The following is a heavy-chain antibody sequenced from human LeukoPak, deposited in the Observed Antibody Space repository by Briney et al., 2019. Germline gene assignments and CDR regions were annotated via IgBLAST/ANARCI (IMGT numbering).Heavy chain of an antibody. CDR3: AKGTSGWVNFDY. J-gene: IGHJ4*02. D-gene: IGHD6-19*01. V-gene: IGHV3-23*01. CDR2: IIGSGGIT. Sequence: GGSLRLSCAASGFTFSSYSMNWVRQAPGKGLEWVSAIIGSGGITYYADSVKGRFTISRDNSKNTLYLQMNSLRAEDTAVYYCAKGTSGWVNFDYWGQGTLVTVSS. CDR1: GFTFSSYS.